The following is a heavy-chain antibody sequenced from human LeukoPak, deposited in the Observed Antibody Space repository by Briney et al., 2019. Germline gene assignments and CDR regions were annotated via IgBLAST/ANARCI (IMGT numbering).Heavy chain of an antibody. Sequence: SETLSLTCTVSSGSISSSTHYWAWIRQPPGKGLEWIASIYYGGNTYYNPSLKSRVTISVDRSKNQFSLRLTSMTAADTAVYYCARQAALVRLDAFDVWGRGTAVTVSS. V-gene: IGHV4-39*01. J-gene: IGHJ3*01. D-gene: IGHD6-13*01. CDR1: SGSISSSTHY. CDR3: ARQAALVRLDAFDV. CDR2: IYYGGNT.